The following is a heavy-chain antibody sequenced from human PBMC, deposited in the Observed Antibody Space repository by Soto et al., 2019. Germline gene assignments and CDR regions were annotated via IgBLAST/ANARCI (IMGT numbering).Heavy chain of an antibody. CDR3: AHRRGSSWQIDY. CDR1: GFSPTTRGVG. CDR2: IYWNDDK. V-gene: IGHV2-5*01. J-gene: IGHJ4*02. D-gene: IGHD6-13*01. Sequence: GSGPTPVNPTPTPPPTCPLSGFSPTTRGVGVGWVRQPPGKALEWLALIYWNDDKRYSPSLKSRLTITKDTSKNQVVLTMTNMDPVDTATYYCAHRRGSSWQIDYWGQGTLVTVSS.